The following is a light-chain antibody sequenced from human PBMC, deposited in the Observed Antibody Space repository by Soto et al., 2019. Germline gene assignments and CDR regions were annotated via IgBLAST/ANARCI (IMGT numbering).Light chain of an antibody. Sequence: DIHMTQSPSTLSASVGDRVTITCRASQSISIWLAWYQQKPGKAPNLLIYKTSSLESGVPSRFSGSVSRTKFTLTISRLQPDDFATYYCQHYNGYSWTFGQGTKVEIK. V-gene: IGKV1-5*03. CDR3: QHYNGYSWT. J-gene: IGKJ1*01. CDR1: QSISIW. CDR2: KTS.